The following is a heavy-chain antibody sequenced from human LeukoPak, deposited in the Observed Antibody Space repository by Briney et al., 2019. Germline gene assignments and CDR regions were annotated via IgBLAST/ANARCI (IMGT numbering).Heavy chain of an antibody. D-gene: IGHD6-13*01. J-gene: IGHJ6*02. CDR3: ASDIAAAAKDYGMDV. CDR2: ITDSGANT. V-gene: IGHV3-23*01. Sequence: GSLRLSCAASGFTFSSFAMSWVRQAPGKGLEWVSTITDSGANTYYADSVKGRFTISRDNSKNTLYLQMNSLRAEDTAVYYCASDIAAAAKDYGMDVWGQGTTVTVSS. CDR1: GFTFSSFA.